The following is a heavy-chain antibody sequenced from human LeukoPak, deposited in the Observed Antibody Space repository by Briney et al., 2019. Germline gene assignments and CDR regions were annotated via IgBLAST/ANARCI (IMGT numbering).Heavy chain of an antibody. CDR1: GFSFSNYA. V-gene: IGHV3-23*01. J-gene: IGHJ4*02. CDR2: IRGSGDST. Sequence: GGSLRLSCAASGFSFSNYAMSWVRQVPGKGLEWVSGIRGSGDSTYYVDSVKGRFTISRDNSKNTLYLQMNSLRAEDTAVYYCARDLMGIAYRGAFYYWGQGTLVTVSS. D-gene: IGHD6-13*01. CDR3: ARDLMGIAYRGAFYY.